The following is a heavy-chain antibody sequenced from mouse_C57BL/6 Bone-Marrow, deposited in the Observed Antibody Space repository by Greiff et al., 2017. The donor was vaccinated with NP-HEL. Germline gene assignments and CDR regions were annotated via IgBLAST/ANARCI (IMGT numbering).Heavy chain of an antibody. J-gene: IGHJ3*01. V-gene: IGHV1-7*01. CDR2: INPSSGYT. CDR1: GYTFTSYW. D-gene: IGHD3-2*02. CDR3: VDSSGSWFAY. Sequence: QVQLQQSGAELAKPGASVKLSCKASGYTFTSYWMHWVKQRPGQGLEWIGYINPSSGYTKYNQKFKDKATLTADKSSGTAYMQLSSLTYEDSAVYYCVDSSGSWFAYWGQGTLVTVSA.